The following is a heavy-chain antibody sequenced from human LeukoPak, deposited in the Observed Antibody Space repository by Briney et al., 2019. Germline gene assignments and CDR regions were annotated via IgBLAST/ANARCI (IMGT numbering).Heavy chain of an antibody. CDR1: GFTLSSYG. CDR2: IRYEGGKK. D-gene: IGHD2-2*01. Sequence: GGSLRLSCEASGFTLSSYGMDWVGQAPGKGVGRVAFIRYEGGKKYYAESVKGGLTISRDNSNNTLYLQMNSLRAEGTAVYYCAKWSSVVVPAAIYYYYYYMDVWGKGTTVTVSS. V-gene: IGHV3-30*02. J-gene: IGHJ6*03. CDR3: AKWSSVVVPAAIYYYYYYMDV.